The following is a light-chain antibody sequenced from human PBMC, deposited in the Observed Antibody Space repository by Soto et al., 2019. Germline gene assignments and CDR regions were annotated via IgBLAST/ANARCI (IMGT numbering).Light chain of an antibody. CDR3: QQYNSWRT. V-gene: IGKV1-9*01. Sequence: LTQSPAFVSAYVGNRVTITCRASQGISSYLAWYQQKPGKAPKLLIYAASSLESGVPSRFSGSGSGTEFTLTICSLQPDDFATYYCQQYNSWRTFGQGTKVDIK. CDR1: QGISSY. J-gene: IGKJ1*01. CDR2: AAS.